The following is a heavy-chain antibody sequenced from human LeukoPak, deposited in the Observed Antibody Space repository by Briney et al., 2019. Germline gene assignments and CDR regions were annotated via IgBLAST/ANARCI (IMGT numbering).Heavy chain of an antibody. Sequence: PGGSLRLSCAASGFTVSSNYMSWVHQAPRKGLEWVSLIYSGGSTFYADSVKGRFTISRDNSKDTVHLQMNSLRAEDTAVYYCARGPHDRWGPPDYWGQGTLVTVSS. CDR3: ARGPHDRWGPPDY. J-gene: IGHJ4*02. CDR2: IYSGGST. D-gene: IGHD1-1*01. CDR1: GFTVSSNY. V-gene: IGHV3-66*01.